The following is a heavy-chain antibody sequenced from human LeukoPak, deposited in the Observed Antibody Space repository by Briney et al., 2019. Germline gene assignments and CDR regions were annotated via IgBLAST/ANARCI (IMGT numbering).Heavy chain of an antibody. J-gene: IGHJ5*02. Sequence: GGSLRLSCAASGFTFSNAWMSWVRQAPGKGLEWVGRIKSKTDGGTTDYAAPVKGRFTVSRDDSKNTLYLQMNSLKTEDTAVYYCTTEQPYGGYAGGPPWFDPWGQGTLVTVSS. CDR3: TTEQPYGGYAGGPPWFDP. CDR2: IKSKTDGGTT. D-gene: IGHD4-17*01. CDR1: GFTFSNAW. V-gene: IGHV3-15*01.